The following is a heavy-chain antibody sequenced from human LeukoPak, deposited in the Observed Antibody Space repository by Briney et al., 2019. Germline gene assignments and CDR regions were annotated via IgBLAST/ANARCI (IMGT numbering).Heavy chain of an antibody. V-gene: IGHV4-39*07. CDR2: IYYSGST. CDR1: GGSISSSSYY. CDR3: ASRASTVYVGFDY. J-gene: IGHJ4*02. Sequence: SETLSLTCTVSGGSISSSSYYWGWIRQPPGKGLEWIGSIYYSGSTYYNPSLKSRVTISVDTSKNQFSLKLSSVTAADTAVYYCASRASTVYVGFDYWGQGTLVTVSS. D-gene: IGHD4-17*01.